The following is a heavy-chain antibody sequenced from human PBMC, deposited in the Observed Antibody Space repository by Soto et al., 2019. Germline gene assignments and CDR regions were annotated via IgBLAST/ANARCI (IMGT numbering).Heavy chain of an antibody. J-gene: IGHJ4*02. CDR3: VRPYYSSSWFPFDS. CDR1: GFDFGDYY. V-gene: IGHV3-11*01. CDR2: IDSGDGTT. Sequence: GGSLRLSCTVSGFDFGDYYMSWIRQAPGKGLEWVSYIDSGDGTTYYTDSVKGRFTISRDNAKKTVYLQMSSLRVEDTALYYCVRPYYSSSWFPFDSWGQGTLVTVSS. D-gene: IGHD6-13*01.